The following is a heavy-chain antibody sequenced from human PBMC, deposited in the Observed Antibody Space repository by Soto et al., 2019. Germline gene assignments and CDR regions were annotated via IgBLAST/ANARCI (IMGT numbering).Heavy chain of an antibody. CDR2: ISWNSGNI. CDR3: VRSKGGYSYGTPFDY. V-gene: IGHV3-9*01. D-gene: IGHD5-18*01. J-gene: IGHJ4*02. Sequence: EVQLEESGGALVQPGRSLRLSCAASGFTFDDYAMYWVRQVLGKGLEWVSSISWNSGNIDYADSVKGRFTTSRDNAKNSLYLQMNSLRPEATALYYCVRSKGGYSYGTPFDYWGQGTLVTVSS. CDR1: GFTFDDYA.